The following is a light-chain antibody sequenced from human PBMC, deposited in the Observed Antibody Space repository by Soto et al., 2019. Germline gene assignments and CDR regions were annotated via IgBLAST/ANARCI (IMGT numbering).Light chain of an antibody. CDR2: YGD. J-gene: IGLJ2*01. Sequence: QPASVSGSPGQSITISCTGTTSDVGGYDFVSWYQQHPAKAPRLMIYYGDKRPSGVSSRFSGSKSGNTASLTISGLQADDEANYYCCSYGGSSNVLFGGGTKLTVL. CDR1: TSDVGGYDF. CDR3: CSYGGSSNVL. V-gene: IGLV2-23*01.